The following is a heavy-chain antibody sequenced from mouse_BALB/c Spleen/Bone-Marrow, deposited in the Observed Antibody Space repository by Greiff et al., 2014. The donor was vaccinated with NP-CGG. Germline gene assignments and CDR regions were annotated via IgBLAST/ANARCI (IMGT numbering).Heavy chain of an antibody. Sequence: VNVVESGPGLVAPSQSLSITCTVSGFSLTSYGVHWVRQPPGKGLEWLGVIWAGGSTNYNSALMSRLSISKGNSKSQVFLKMNSLQTDDTAMYYCARDRGPPYWGQGTLVTVSA. J-gene: IGHJ3*01. CDR1: GFSLTSYG. D-gene: IGHD3-1*01. CDR3: ARDRGPPY. CDR2: IWAGGST. V-gene: IGHV2-9*02.